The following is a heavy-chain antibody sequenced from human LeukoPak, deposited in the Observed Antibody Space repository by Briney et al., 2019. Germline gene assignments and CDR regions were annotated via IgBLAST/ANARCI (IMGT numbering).Heavy chain of an antibody. D-gene: IGHD3-22*01. J-gene: IGHJ4*02. Sequence: SETLSLTCTVSGASISSSSFYWGWLRQPPGKGLEWIGSIYYSGSTYYSPSLKSRVTVSVDTSKNQFSLKLSSVTAADTAVYYCAREGDSSVYYDYWGQGTLVTVSS. CDR2: IYYSGST. CDR1: GASISSSSFY. V-gene: IGHV4-39*02. CDR3: AREGDSSVYYDY.